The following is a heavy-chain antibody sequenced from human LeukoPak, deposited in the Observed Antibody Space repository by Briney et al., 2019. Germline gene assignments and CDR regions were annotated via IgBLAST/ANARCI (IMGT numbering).Heavy chain of an antibody. CDR1: GGSISEISYY. D-gene: IGHD1-26*01. CDR3: ARQGVVGATGFDF. Sequence: PSETLSLTCSVSGGSISEISYYWGWIRQPPGKGLEWIGNIYYSGTTYNNPSLESRVVISVDTSRNQFSLKLTSVTATGTAVYYCARQGVVGATGFDFWGQGILVTVSS. V-gene: IGHV4-39*01. CDR2: IYYSGTT. J-gene: IGHJ4*02.